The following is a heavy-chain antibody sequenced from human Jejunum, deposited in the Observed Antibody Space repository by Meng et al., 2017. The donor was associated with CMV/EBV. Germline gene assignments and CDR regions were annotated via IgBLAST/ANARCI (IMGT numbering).Heavy chain of an antibody. Sequence: LSLTCAASGFTLSSYGIHWVRQAPGKGLEWVTYADSVKGRFTISRDISKNTLFLQMNSLRAEDTAVYYCAKEGVGGHFDYWGQGTLVTVSS. CDR1: GFTLSSYG. CDR3: AKEGVGGHFDY. V-gene: IGHV3-30*02. J-gene: IGHJ4*02. D-gene: IGHD2-8*01.